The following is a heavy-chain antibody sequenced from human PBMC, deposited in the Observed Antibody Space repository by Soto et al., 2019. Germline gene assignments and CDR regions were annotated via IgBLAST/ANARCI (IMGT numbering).Heavy chain of an antibody. J-gene: IGHJ1*01. CDR2: ISAYNVNT. V-gene: IGHV1-18*01. CDR1: GYTFTIYG. D-gene: IGHD4-17*01. Sequence: QVQLVQSGAEVKKPGASVKVSCKASGYTFTIYGLSSVRQAPGQGLEWRGWISAYNVNTNYAQKLQGRVTMTTDTTTSSAYMERRSLTSDDTAVYYCASVDYGSHIADEYCQHWGQGSTVTVSA. CDR3: ASVDYGSHIADEYCQH.